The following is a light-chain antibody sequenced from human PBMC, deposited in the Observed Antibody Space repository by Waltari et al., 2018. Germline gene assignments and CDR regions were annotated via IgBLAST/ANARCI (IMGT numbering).Light chain of an antibody. CDR1: QDISNY. V-gene: IGKV1-33*01. CDR3: QQYDNLPPIFT. Sequence: DIQMIHSPSSLSASVGDRVTILCQVSQDISNYLNWYQQKPGKAPNLLIYDASNFETGVPSRFSGSGSGTDFTFTISSLQPEDIATYYCQQYDNLPPIFTFGPGTKVDIK. J-gene: IGKJ3*01. CDR2: DAS.